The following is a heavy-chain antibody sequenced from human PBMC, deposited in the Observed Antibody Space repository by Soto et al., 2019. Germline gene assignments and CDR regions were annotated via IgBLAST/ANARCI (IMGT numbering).Heavy chain of an antibody. CDR3: ARSGSEVDY. D-gene: IGHD3-10*01. CDR1: GFTFSHYW. Sequence: EVQLVESGGDLVQPGGSLRLSCAASGFTFSHYWMTWVRQAPGKGLEWVANIKKDGSQKNYVDSVKGRFTGSRDNAKNSLYLQMNSLRAEDTAMYYCARSGSEVDYWGQGTLVIVSS. J-gene: IGHJ4*02. V-gene: IGHV3-7*01. CDR2: IKKDGSQK.